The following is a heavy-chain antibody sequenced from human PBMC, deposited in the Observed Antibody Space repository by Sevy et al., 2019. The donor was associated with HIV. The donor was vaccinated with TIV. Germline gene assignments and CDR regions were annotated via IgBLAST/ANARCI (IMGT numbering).Heavy chain of an antibody. Sequence: GGSLRLSCAASGFTFSSYAMSWVRQAPGKGLEWVSAISGSGGSTYYADSVKGRFTISRDNSKNTLYLQMNSLRAEDTAVYYGAKDSQTGRYYDFCSGYSNYYYYYGMDVWGQGTTVTVSS. CDR3: AKDSQTGRYYDFCSGYSNYYYYYGMDV. CDR1: GFTFSSYA. V-gene: IGHV3-23*01. J-gene: IGHJ6*02. D-gene: IGHD3-3*01. CDR2: ISGSGGST.